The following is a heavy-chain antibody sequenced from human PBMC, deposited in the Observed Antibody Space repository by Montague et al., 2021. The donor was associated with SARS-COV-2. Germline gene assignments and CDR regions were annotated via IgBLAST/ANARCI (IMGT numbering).Heavy chain of an antibody. D-gene: IGHD3-10*01. CDR2: TYYRSKWYN. Sequence: CAISGDSVSSNSAAWNWIMQSPSRGLEWLGRTYYRSKWYNDYAVSVQSRITINRDTSKNQFSLLLNSVTPEDTAVYYCAREYPAPLWFGELDYYGMDVWGQGTTVTVSS. CDR3: AREYPAPLWFGELDYYGMDV. J-gene: IGHJ6*02. V-gene: IGHV6-1*01. CDR1: GDSVSSNSAA.